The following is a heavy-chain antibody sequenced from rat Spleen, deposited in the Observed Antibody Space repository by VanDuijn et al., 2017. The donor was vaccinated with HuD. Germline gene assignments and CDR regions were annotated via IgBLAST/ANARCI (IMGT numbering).Heavy chain of an antibody. CDR1: GFTFSDYA. CDR2: IIYAGTKS. Sequence: EVQLVESGGGLVQPGRSMKLSCAASGFTFSDYAMAWVRQAPKEGLEWVGTIIYAGTKSYYGDSVKGRFTISRENAESPRYLQMNSLKSEDTATYYCARGSYDGTYYYGFSYWGQGTLVAGSS. V-gene: IGHV5-7*01. J-gene: IGHJ3*01. CDR3: ARGSYDGTYYYGFSY. D-gene: IGHD1-12*02.